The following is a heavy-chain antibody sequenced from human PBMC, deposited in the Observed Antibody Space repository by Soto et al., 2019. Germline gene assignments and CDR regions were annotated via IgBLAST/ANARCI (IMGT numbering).Heavy chain of an antibody. CDR2: IKSKTDGGTA. D-gene: IGHD2-8*01. CDR1: GFTFDNAW. J-gene: IGHJ4*02. Sequence: EVQLVESGGGLVKPGGSLRLSCAASGFTFDNAWMSWVRQAPGKGLEWVGRIKSKTDGGTADYAAPVQGRFTISRDDSKNTRFLQMNSLKTEDTAVYYCTTDRGHMYDFDYWGQGTLVPVSS. V-gene: IGHV3-15*01. CDR3: TTDRGHMYDFDY.